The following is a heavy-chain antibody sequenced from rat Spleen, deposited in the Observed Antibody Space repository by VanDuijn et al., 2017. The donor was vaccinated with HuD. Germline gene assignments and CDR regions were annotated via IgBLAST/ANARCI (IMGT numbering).Heavy chain of an antibody. CDR3: TREGYDGTSSGFDY. Sequence: EVQLVESDGGLVQPGRSLKLSCAASGFTFSDYYMAWVRQAPTKGLEWVATISSDGGSTYYRDSVKGRFTISRDNVKSTLYLQMNGLKSEDSATYYCTREGYDGTSSGFDYWGQGVMVTVSS. V-gene: IGHV5-20*01. CDR2: ISSDGGST. CDR1: GFTFSDYY. J-gene: IGHJ2*01. D-gene: IGHD1-12*02.